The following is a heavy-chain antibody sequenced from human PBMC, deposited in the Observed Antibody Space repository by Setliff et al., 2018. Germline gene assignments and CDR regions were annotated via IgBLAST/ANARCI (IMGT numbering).Heavy chain of an antibody. D-gene: IGHD3-10*01. Sequence: SETLSLTCTVSGGSISSGSYYWSWIRQPAGKGLEWIGHIYTSGSTNYNPSLKSRVTISVDTSKNQFSLKLSSVTAADTAVYYCARAIKEAHYYYGSGSIDYYGMDVWGQGTTVTVSS. CDR1: GGSISSGSYY. CDR2: IYTSGST. J-gene: IGHJ6*02. CDR3: ARAIKEAHYYYGSGSIDYYGMDV. V-gene: IGHV4-61*09.